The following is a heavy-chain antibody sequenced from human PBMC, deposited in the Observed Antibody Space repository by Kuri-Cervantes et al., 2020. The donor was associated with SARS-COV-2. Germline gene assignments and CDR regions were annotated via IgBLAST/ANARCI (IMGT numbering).Heavy chain of an antibody. D-gene: IGHD3-22*01. V-gene: IGHV3-23*01. CDR1: GFTFSSYA. CDR3: ARVGGGYPY. Sequence: GESLKISCAASGFTFSSYAMSWVRQAPGKGLEWVSAISGSGGTTYYADSVKGRSTISRDNSKNTLYLQMNSLRAEDTAVYYCARVGGGYPYWGQGTLVTVSS. CDR2: ISGSGGTT. J-gene: IGHJ4*02.